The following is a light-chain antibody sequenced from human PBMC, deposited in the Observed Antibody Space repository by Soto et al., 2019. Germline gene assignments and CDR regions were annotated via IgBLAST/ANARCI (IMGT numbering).Light chain of an antibody. CDR1: QSVSNN. CDR2: GAS. V-gene: IGKV3-15*01. CDR3: QQYKDWKT. J-gene: IGKJ2*01. Sequence: PGERATLFCRASQSVSNNLAWYQQKPGQSPRLLISGASTRATGIPARFSGSGSGTEFTLTISSLQSEDFAVYYCQQYKDWKTFGQGTKLENK.